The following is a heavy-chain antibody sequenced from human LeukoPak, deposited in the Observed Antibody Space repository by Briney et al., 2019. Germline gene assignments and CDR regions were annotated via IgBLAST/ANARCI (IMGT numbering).Heavy chain of an antibody. CDR1: GGSISSYY. CDR3: AREDWVGYSYGYSSEIFDY. V-gene: IGHV4-59*12. J-gene: IGHJ4*02. D-gene: IGHD5-18*01. Sequence: SETLSLTCTVSGGSISSYYWSWIRQPPGKGLEWIGYIYYSGSTNYNPSLKSRVTISVDTSKNQFSLKLSSVTAADTAVYYCAREDWVGYSYGYSSEIFDYWGQGTLVTVSS. CDR2: IYYSGST.